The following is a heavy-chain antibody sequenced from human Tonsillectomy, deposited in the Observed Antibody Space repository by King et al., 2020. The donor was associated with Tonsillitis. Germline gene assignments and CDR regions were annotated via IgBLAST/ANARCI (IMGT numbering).Heavy chain of an antibody. CDR2: ISGSGGRT. CDR3: ARAYSGYDYAYYYYYMDV. CDR1: GFTFSSYA. V-gene: IGHV3-23*04. D-gene: IGHD5-12*01. Sequence: VQLVESGGGLVQPGGSLRLSCAASGFTFSSYAMSWVRQAPGKGLEWVSAISGSGGRTYYADSVKGRFTISRDNSKNTLYLQMNSLRAEDTAVYYCARAYSGYDYAYYYYYMDVWGKRTTVTVSS. J-gene: IGHJ6*03.